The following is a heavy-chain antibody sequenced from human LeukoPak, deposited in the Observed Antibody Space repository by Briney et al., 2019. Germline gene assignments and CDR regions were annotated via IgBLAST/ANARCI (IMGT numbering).Heavy chain of an antibody. CDR1: GGSFSGYY. V-gene: IGHV4-34*01. D-gene: IGHD2-2*02. Sequence: SETLSLTCAVYGGSFSGYYWSWIRQPPGEGLEWIGEINHSGSTNYNPSLKSRVTISVDTSKNQFSLKLSSVTAADTAVYYCARAGDCSSTSCDTPWGQGTLVTVSS. CDR2: INHSGST. CDR3: ARAGDCSSTSCDTP. J-gene: IGHJ5*02.